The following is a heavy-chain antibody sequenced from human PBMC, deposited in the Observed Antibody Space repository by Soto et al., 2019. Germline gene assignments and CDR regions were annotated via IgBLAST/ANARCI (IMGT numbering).Heavy chain of an antibody. CDR3: ARGRIAVVPAAMVGTAACSGMDV. V-gene: IGHV4-34*01. J-gene: IGHJ6*02. D-gene: IGHD2-2*01. CDR1: GRSFSSYY. CDR2: INHSGST. Sequence: SETLSLTFAVYGRSFSSYYWIWIRQPPGKGLDCIGEINHSGSTNYNPSLKSRVTISLHTSTNQFSLKLSSVTAADTAGYYCARGRIAVVPAAMVGTAACSGMDVWGQGTTVTVFS.